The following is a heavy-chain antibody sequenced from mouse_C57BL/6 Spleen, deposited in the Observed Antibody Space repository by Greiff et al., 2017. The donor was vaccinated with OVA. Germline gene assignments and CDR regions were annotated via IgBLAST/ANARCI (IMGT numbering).Heavy chain of an antibody. CDR1: GFTFSIYW. V-gene: IGHV6-3*01. CDR3: TSGIYFGGFAY. Sequence: EVKVVESGGGLVQPGGSMKLSCVASGFTFSIYWMNWVRQSPEKGLEWVAQIRLKSDNYATHYAESVKGRFTISRDDSKSSVYLQMNNLRAEDTGIYYCTSGIYFGGFAYWGQGTLVTVSA. D-gene: IGHD2-1*01. J-gene: IGHJ3*01. CDR2: IRLKSDNYAT.